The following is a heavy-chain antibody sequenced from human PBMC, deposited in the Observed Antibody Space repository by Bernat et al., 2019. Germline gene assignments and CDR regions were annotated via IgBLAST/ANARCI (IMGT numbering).Heavy chain of an antibody. Sequence: QVQLVESGGGVVQPGRSLRLSCAASGFTFSSYGMHWVRQAPGKGLEWVAVISYDGSNKYYTDSVKGRFTISRDNSKNTLYLQMNSLRAEDTAVYYCAKELPNNWHSFDYWGQGTLVTVSS. CDR1: GFTFSSYG. CDR3: AKELPNNWHSFDY. D-gene: IGHD1-1*01. CDR2: ISYDGSNK. V-gene: IGHV3-30*18. J-gene: IGHJ4*02.